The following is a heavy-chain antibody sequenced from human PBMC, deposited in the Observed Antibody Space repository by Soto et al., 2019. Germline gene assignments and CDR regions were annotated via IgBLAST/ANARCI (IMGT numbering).Heavy chain of an antibody. CDR3: ARDFDDTTGKYYYAMDV. CDR2: IYYRGTT. D-gene: IGHD1-1*01. V-gene: IGHV4-59*01. Sequence: SSETLSLTCTVSGGSIRSNYWSWIRQPPGKGLEWIGYIYYRGTTNYNPSLKSRVTISVDTSKKQFSLKLNSVTAADTAVYYCARDFDDTTGKYYYAMDVWGQGTTVTVSS. J-gene: IGHJ6*02. CDR1: GGSIRSNY.